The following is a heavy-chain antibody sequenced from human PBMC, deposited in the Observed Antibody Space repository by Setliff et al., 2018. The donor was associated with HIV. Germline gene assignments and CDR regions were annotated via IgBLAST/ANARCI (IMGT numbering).Heavy chain of an antibody. CDR2: INHTGST. J-gene: IGHJ4*02. CDR3: VGPHCSSRGRCYAFDR. CDR1: GESVSGHY. D-gene: IGHD2-15*01. Sequence: SETLSLTCAVFGESVSGHYWSWIRQPPGKGLEWIGEINHTGSTNYNPSLKSRVTISVDNSKNTLYLQMNSLRAEDTAVYYCVGPHCSSRGRCYAFDRWGQGTRVTVSS. V-gene: IGHV4-34*01.